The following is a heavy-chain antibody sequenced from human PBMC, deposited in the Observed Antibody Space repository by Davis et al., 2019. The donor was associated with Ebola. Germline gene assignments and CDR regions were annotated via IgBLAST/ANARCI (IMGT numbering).Heavy chain of an antibody. D-gene: IGHD3-3*01. J-gene: IGHJ6*04. CDR1: GFTFSSYS. CDR3: ARAYYDFWSGYYTGDFSYYGMDV. CDR2: ISSSSSYI. V-gene: IGHV3-21*01. Sequence: GESLKISCAASGFTFSSYSMNWVRQAPGKGLEWVSSISSSSSYIYYADSVKGRFTISRDNAKNSLYLQMNSLRAEDTAVYYCARAYYDFWSGYYTGDFSYYGMDVWGKGTTVTVSS.